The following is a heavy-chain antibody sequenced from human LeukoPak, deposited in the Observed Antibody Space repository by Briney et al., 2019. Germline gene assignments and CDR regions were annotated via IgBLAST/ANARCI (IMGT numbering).Heavy chain of an antibody. CDR1: GFTFCGSA. Sequence: GGSLRLSCAGSGFTFCGSAMHWVRQSPGKGLEWVGRIRSKANDHATAYAASVRGRFTIARDHSENTAYLQMNSLKPEDTAIDYCTRRLMPTVNDYWGQGTLVTVSS. V-gene: IGHV3-73*01. D-gene: IGHD4-17*01. CDR3: TRRLMPTVNDY. J-gene: IGHJ4*02. CDR2: IRSKANDHAT.